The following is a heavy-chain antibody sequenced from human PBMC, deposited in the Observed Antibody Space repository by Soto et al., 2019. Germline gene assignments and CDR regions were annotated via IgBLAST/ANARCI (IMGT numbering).Heavy chain of an antibody. CDR2: FSYSGSL. J-gene: IGHJ2*01. CDR3: AGGPRYWSFAL. Sequence: SETLSLTCSVYGGSPRAYHWSWIRQSPGEGLEWIGEFSYSGSLNYNPSLKRRVAVSLDTSTDHFSLTMTSVTAADTGVYFCAGGPRYWSFALWGRGTLVTVSS. CDR1: GGSPRAYH. D-gene: IGHD1-20*01. V-gene: IGHV4-34*01.